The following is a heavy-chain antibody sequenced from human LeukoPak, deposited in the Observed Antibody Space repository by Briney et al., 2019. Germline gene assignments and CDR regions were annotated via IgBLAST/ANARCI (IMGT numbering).Heavy chain of an antibody. V-gene: IGHV4-38-2*01. J-gene: IGHJ4*02. CDR1: GYSISRGYY. Sequence: SETLSLTCAVSGYSISRGYYWGWIRQPPGKGLEWIGSIYHSGSSYYNPSLKSRGSFSVDTSKNHFSLKLTSVTAVDTAVYYCARAGSGSRDYFDYWGQGTLVTVSS. CDR2: IYHSGSS. D-gene: IGHD2-15*01. CDR3: ARAGSGSRDYFDY.